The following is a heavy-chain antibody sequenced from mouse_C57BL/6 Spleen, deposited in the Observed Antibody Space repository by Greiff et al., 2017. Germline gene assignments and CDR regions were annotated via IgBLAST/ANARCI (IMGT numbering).Heavy chain of an antibody. CDR2: IHPNSGST. D-gene: IGHD1-1*01. V-gene: IGHV1-64*01. J-gene: IGHJ1*03. CDR1: GYTFTSYW. Sequence: QVQLQQPGAELVKPGASVKLSCKASGYTFTSYWMHWVKQRPGQGLEWIGMIHPNSGSTNYNEKFKSKATLTVAKSSSTAYMQLSSLTSEDSAVYYCARYGSYYGSSLWYFDVWGTGTTVTVSS. CDR3: ARYGSYYGSSLWYFDV.